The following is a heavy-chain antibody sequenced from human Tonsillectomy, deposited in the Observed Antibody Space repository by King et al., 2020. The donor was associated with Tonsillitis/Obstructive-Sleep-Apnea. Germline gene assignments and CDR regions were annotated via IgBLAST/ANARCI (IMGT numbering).Heavy chain of an antibody. J-gene: IGHJ3*02. D-gene: IGHD2-2*03. V-gene: IGHV5-51*01. CDR2: IYPDDSDT. Sequence: QLVQSGAEVKKPGESLKISCKGSGYSFTSYWIGWVRQMPGKGLEWMGIIYPDDSDTRYSPSFQGQVTISADKSISTAYLQWSSLKASDTAMYYCARLELDISIPDDFDIWGQGTMVTVSS. CDR1: GYSFTSYW. CDR3: ARLELDISIPDDFDI.